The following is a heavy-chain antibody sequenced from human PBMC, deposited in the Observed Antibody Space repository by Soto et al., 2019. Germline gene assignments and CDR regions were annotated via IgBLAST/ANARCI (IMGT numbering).Heavy chain of an antibody. J-gene: IGHJ4*02. CDR3: ARARGGGYFDY. V-gene: IGHV1-8*01. D-gene: IGHD3-16*01. Sequence: QVQLVQSGAEVKKPGASVKVSCKASGYTFTSYDINWVRQATGQGLEWMGWMNPNSDNTGYAQKFEGRLTITRNTSMSNATMEQSSLSSEDTAVYYGARARGGGYFDYWGQGILVTVSS. CDR2: MNPNSDNT. CDR1: GYTFTSYD.